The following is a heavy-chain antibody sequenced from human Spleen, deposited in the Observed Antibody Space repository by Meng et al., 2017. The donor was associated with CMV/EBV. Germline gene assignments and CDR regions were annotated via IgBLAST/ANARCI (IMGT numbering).Heavy chain of an antibody. CDR3: AREEAMVGYYTNWFDA. Sequence: GSPFSSYAMSWVRQAPGKGLEWVSSISGSVGNTYYADSVKGRFTVSRDNSGDTLYLQMNSLRAEDTAVYYCAREEAMVGYYTNWFDAWGQGTLVTVSS. D-gene: IGHD2-2*03. CDR1: GSPFSSYA. V-gene: IGHV3-23*01. CDR2: ISGSVGNT. J-gene: IGHJ5*02.